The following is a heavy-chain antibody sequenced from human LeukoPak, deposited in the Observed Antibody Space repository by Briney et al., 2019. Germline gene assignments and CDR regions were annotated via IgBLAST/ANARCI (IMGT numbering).Heavy chain of an antibody. CDR1: GGTFSSYA. Sequence: AASVKVSCKASGGTFSSYAISWVRQAPGQGLEWMGWINPNSGGTNFAHQGWVTMTRDTSISTAYMELSRLRSDDTAVYYCARQEVTTKYYGMDVWGKGTTVTVSS. CDR3: ARQEVTTKYYGMDV. D-gene: IGHD4-17*01. CDR2: INPNSGGT. J-gene: IGHJ6*04. V-gene: IGHV1-2*04.